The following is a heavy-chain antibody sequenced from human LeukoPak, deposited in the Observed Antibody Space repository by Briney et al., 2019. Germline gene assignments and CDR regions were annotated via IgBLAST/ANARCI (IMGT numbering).Heavy chain of an antibody. Sequence: PGGSLRLSCTAAGFTFRKHWMSWVRQAIGKGLECVAKIKEDGSEKHYVDSVRGRFTISRDNAKNSLYLQMNSLRAEDTAVYYCARGPYTNFDYWGQGTLVTVSS. J-gene: IGHJ4*02. CDR3: ARGPYTNFDY. CDR2: IKEDGSEK. V-gene: IGHV3-7*04. D-gene: IGHD2-2*02. CDR1: GFTFRKHW.